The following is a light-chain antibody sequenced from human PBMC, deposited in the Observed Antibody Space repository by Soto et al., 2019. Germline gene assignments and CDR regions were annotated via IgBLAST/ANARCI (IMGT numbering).Light chain of an antibody. CDR1: QSVSSSY. V-gene: IGKV3D-20*02. J-gene: IGKJ5*01. Sequence: EIVLTQSPGTLSLSPGERATLSCRASQSVSSSYLAWYQQKPGQAPRLLVYGASSRATGIPDRFSGSGSGTDFTLTISRLEPEDFAVYYCQQRSSWPITFGQGRRLEIK. CDR2: GAS. CDR3: QQRSSWPIT.